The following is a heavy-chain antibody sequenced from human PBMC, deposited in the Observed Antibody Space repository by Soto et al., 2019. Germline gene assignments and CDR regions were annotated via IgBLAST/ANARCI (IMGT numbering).Heavy chain of an antibody. D-gene: IGHD3-3*01. J-gene: IGHJ5*02. CDR3: ARSISP. V-gene: IGHV4-31*03. Sequence: SETLSLTCTVSGGSISSGGYYWSWIRQHPGKGLDPQHPGKGLEWIGYIYYSGFTYYNPSLKSRVTISVDTSKNQFSLKLISVTAADTAVYYCARSISPWGQGTLVTVSS. CDR1: GGSISSGGYY. CDR2: IYYSGFT.